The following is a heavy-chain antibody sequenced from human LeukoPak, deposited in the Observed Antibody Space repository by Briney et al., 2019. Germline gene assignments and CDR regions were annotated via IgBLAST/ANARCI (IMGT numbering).Heavy chain of an antibody. CDR2: ISGSGGST. CDR1: GFTFSSYA. Sequence: GGSLRLSCAASGFTFSSYAMSWVRQAPGKGLEWVSAISGSGGSTYYADSVKGRFTTSRDNSKNTLYLQMNSLRAEDTAVYYCVRGGGQYDKARYWGQGTLVTVSS. V-gene: IGHV3-23*01. D-gene: IGHD3-22*01. J-gene: IGHJ4*02. CDR3: VRGGGQYDKARY.